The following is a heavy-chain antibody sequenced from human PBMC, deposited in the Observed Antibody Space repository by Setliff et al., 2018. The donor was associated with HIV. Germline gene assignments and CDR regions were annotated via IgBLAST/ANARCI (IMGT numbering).Heavy chain of an antibody. CDR1: GFNFKSGW. V-gene: IGHV3-15*01. CDR2: IKSNSDGGTS. Sequence: PGGSLRLSCVVSGFNFKSGWMTWVRQAPGKGLEWVGRIKSNSDGGTSDYAAAVKDRFSFSRDDSKSILYLQMNSLEIEDTAVYFCSTGPSRVSDGIADYWGQGTLVTVSS. CDR3: STGPSRVSDGIADY. J-gene: IGHJ4*02.